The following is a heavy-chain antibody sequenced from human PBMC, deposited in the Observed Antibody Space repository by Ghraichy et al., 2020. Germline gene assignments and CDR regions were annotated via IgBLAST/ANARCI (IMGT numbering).Heavy chain of an antibody. V-gene: IGHV4-59*01. CDR3: ARHYSSSSYWFDP. CDR1: GGSISSYY. Sequence: SETLSLTCTVSGGSISSYYWSWIRQPPGKGLEWIGYIYYSGSTNYNPSLKSRVTISVDTSKNQFSLKLSSVTAADTAVYYCARHYSSSSYWFDPWGQGTLVTVSS. J-gene: IGHJ5*02. D-gene: IGHD6-13*01. CDR2: IYYSGST.